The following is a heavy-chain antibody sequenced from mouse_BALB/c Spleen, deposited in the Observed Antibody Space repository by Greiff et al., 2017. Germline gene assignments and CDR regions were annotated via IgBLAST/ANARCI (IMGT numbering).Heavy chain of an antibody. CDR3: AREASTMITTAGFAY. J-gene: IGHJ3*01. V-gene: IGHV1-7*01. D-gene: IGHD2-4*01. CDR1: GYTFTSYW. Sequence: QVQLQQSGAELAKPGASVKMSCKASGYTFTSYWMHWVKQRPGQGLEWIGYINPSTGYTEYNQKFKDKATLTADKSSSTAYMQLSSLTSEDSAVYYCAREASTMITTAGFAYWGQGTLVTVSA. CDR2: INPSTGYT.